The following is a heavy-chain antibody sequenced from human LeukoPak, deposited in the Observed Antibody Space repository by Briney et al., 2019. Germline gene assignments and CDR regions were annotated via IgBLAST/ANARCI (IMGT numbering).Heavy chain of an antibody. CDR2: INPNSGGT. Sequence: ASVKVSCKASGYIFTDYYMHWVRQAPGQELGWMGRINPNSGGTNYAQKFQGRVTMTRDTSISTAYMELSRLRSDDTAVYYCARDGDDGLDYWGQGTLVTVSS. CDR1: GYIFTDYY. CDR3: ARDGDDGLDY. J-gene: IGHJ4*02. V-gene: IGHV1-2*06. D-gene: IGHD4-17*01.